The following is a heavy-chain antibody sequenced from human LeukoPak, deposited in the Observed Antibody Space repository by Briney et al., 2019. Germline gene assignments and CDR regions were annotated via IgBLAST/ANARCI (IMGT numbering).Heavy chain of an antibody. CDR1: GYTFTSYD. CDR2: MNPNSGDT. Sequence: ASVKVSCKASGYTFTSYDINWVRQATGQGLEWMGWMNPNSGDTGYVQKFQGRVTMTRNTSISTAYMELSSLRSEDTAVYYCARGFSPITIFVQYYMDVWGKGTTVTVSS. CDR3: ARGFSPITIFVQYYMDV. V-gene: IGHV1-8*02. D-gene: IGHD3-3*01. J-gene: IGHJ6*03.